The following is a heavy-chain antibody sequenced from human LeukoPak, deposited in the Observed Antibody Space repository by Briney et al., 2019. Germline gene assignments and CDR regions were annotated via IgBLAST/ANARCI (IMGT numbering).Heavy chain of an antibody. CDR1: GGSISTFY. J-gene: IGHJ4*02. CDR3: ARYDFWSGYCFDY. CDR2: IYNRGTT. Sequence: SETLSLTCTVSGGSISTFYWSWIRQPPGKGLEWIGYIYNRGTTNSNHNPSLKSRVTMSLDTSKNQFSLKLNSVTAADTAVYYCARYDFWSGYCFDYWGQGTLVTVSS. V-gene: IGHV4-59*08. D-gene: IGHD3-3*01.